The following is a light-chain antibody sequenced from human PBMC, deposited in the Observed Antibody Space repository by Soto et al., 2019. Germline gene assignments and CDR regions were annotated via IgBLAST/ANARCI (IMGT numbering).Light chain of an antibody. CDR1: QSVSSD. CDR2: GAS. CDR3: QQYNTWHPKMA. J-gene: IGKJ1*01. Sequence: VVTQSPATLSVFPGETATLSCRASQSVSSDLAWYQQRPGQAPRLLIYGASTRATGIPARFRGSGSGTEFRLTLSSLPSEDFATYYCQQYNTWHPKMAFGRGTKVEIK. V-gene: IGKV3-15*01.